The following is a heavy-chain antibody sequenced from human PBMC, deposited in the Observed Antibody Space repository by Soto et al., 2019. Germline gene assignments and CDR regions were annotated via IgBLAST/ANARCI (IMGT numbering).Heavy chain of an antibody. D-gene: IGHD3-16*01. CDR1: GFTFNNVW. J-gene: IGHJ4*02. CDR2: IKSRTENETT. V-gene: IGHV3-15*01. Sequence: PGGSLRLSCAASGFTFNNVWLSWVRQDPGKGLEWFGRIKSRTENETTGYASPARGRFIISRDDSKNMLYLQLNSLKSEDTGVFYCGTRFTHVNSWFDYWGQGTLVTVSS. CDR3: GTRFTHVNSWFDY.